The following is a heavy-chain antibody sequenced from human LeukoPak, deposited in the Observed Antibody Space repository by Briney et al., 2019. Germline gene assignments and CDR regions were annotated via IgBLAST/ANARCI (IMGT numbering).Heavy chain of an antibody. D-gene: IGHD6-19*01. J-gene: IGHJ4*02. CDR1: GGSFSGYY. V-gene: IGHV4-34*01. Sequence: SETLSLTCAVYGGSFSGYYWSWIRQPPGKGLEWIGEINHSGSTNYNPSLKSRVTISVDTSKNQFSLKLSSVTAADTAVYYCARGKGPSSGFAYWGQGNLVTVSS. CDR2: INHSGST. CDR3: ARGKGPSSGFAY.